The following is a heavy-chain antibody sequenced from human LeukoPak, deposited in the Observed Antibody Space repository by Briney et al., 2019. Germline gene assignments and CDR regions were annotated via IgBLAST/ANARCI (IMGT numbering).Heavy chain of an antibody. CDR1: EFTFSNYA. J-gene: IGHJ4*02. V-gene: IGHV3-23*01. D-gene: IGHD3-22*01. CDR3: AKDQVWIVVGSFDY. Sequence: TGGSLRLSCAASEFTFSNYAMNWVRQAPGKGLEWVSGISGSGGSTYYADSVKGRFTISRDNSKNTLYLQMTSLRAEDTAVYYCAKDQVWIVVGSFDYWGQGTLVTVSS. CDR2: ISGSGGST.